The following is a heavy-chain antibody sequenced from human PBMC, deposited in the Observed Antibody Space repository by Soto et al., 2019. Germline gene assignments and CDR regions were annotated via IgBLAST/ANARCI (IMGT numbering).Heavy chain of an antibody. V-gene: IGHV1-2*02. Sequence: ASVKVSCKASGYTFTGYYMHWVRQAPGQGLEWMGWINPNSGGTNYAQKFQGRVTMTRDTSISTAYMELSRLRSDDTAVYYCARVTRLGPSRIQPYFDYWGQGTLVTVSS. CDR1: GYTFTGYY. CDR2: INPNSGGT. J-gene: IGHJ4*02. D-gene: IGHD3-9*01. CDR3: ARVTRLGPSRIQPYFDY.